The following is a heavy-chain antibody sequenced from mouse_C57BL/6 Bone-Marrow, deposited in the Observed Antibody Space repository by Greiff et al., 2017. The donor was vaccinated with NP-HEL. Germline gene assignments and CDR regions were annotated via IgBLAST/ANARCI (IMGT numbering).Heavy chain of an antibody. J-gene: IGHJ2*01. V-gene: IGHV1-9*01. D-gene: IGHD2-3*01. Sequence: QVQLQQSGAELMKPGASVKLSCKATGYTFTGYWIEWVKQRPGHGLEWIGEILPGSGSTNYNDKFKGKATFTADTSSNSAYMHRSSLTTEDSAIYYCARGRLLRFDYWGQGTTLTVSS. CDR2: ILPGSGST. CDR3: ARGRLLRFDY. CDR1: GYTFTGYW.